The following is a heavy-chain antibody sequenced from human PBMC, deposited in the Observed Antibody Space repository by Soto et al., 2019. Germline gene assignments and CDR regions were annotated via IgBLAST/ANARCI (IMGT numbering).Heavy chain of an antibody. CDR3: ARGLILLFGELSLRVGYCDNMDF. J-gene: IGHJ6*03. V-gene: IGHV4-34*01. CDR2: IKASGNI. D-gene: IGHD3-10*01. Sequence: QVQLQQWGAGLLKPSSTLSLTCAVDGGSFSGYQWTWIRQTPGKGLEWIVVIKASGNINYNPPRKSLVTIFLDTPKKQISLRLSSVTAADTAVYYCARGLILLFGELSLRVGYCDNMDFWGDGTAVIVSS. CDR1: GGSFSGYQ.